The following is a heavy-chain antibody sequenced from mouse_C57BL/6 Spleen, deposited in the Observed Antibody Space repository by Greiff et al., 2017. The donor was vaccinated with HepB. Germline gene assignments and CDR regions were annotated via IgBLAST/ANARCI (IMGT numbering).Heavy chain of an antibody. Sequence: VQRVESGPELVKPGASVKISCKASGYAFSSSWMNWVKQRPGKGLEWIGRIYPGDGDTNYNGKFKGKATLTADKSSSTAYMQLSSLTSEDSAVYFCARDDYGDGGYWGQGTTLTVSS. CDR3: ARDDYGDGGY. CDR2: IYPGDGDT. CDR1: GYAFSSSW. D-gene: IGHD2-4*01. J-gene: IGHJ2*01. V-gene: IGHV1-82*01.